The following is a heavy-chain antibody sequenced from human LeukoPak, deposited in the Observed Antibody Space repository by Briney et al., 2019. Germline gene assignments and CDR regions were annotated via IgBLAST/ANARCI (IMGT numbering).Heavy chain of an antibody. V-gene: IGHV1-8*01. CDR1: GYTFTSYD. D-gene: IGHD6-19*01. CDR2: MNPNSGNT. Sequence: EASVKVSCKASGYTFTSYDINWVRQATGQGLEWMGWMNPNSGNTGYAQKFQGRVTMTRNTSISTAYMELSSLRSEDTAVYYCARASIAVEDAFDIWGQGTMVTVSS. J-gene: IGHJ3*02. CDR3: ARASIAVEDAFDI.